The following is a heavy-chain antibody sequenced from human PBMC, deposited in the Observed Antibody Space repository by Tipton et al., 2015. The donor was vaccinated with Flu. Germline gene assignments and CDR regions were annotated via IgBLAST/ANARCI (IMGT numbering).Heavy chain of an antibody. CDR3: AREVGGEGKLDS. V-gene: IGHV3-53*01. Sequence: SLRLSCAASGFTVSNNYMSWVRQAPGKGLEWVSIISPSGGDTYYADSVKGRFAISRDNSNNTLYLQMSSLRADDTAVYYCAREVGGEGKLDSWGQGALVTVSS. J-gene: IGHJ4*02. CDR1: GFTVSNNY. D-gene: IGHD1-26*01. CDR2: ISPSGGDT.